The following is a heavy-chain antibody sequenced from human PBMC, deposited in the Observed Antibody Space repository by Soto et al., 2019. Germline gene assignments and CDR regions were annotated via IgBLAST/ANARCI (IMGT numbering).Heavy chain of an antibody. CDR2: FHYSANT. J-gene: IGHJ5*02. Sequence: SETLYITCTVSGDSISSNYWSWIRQPPGKGLEWIGYFHYSANTNYNPSFKSRVIISVDTSKNQFFLKLTSVTATDTAVYYCAKTKEGGFDPWGQGILVTVSS. CDR1: GDSISSNY. CDR3: AKTKEGGFDP. D-gene: IGHD3-16*01. V-gene: IGHV4-59*01.